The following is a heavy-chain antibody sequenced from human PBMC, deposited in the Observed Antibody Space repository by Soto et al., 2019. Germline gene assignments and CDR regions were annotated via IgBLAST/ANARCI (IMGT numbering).Heavy chain of an antibody. V-gene: IGHV3-33*01. Sequence: GGSLRLSCAASGFTFSSYGMHWVRQAPGKGLEWVAVIWYDGSNKYYADSVKGRFTISRDNSKNTLYLQMNSLRAEDTAGYYCARASPQWLPHRKATRYYYVMDVWGQGTTVTVSS. CDR3: ARASPQWLPHRKATRYYYVMDV. J-gene: IGHJ6*02. CDR1: GFTFSSYG. D-gene: IGHD6-19*01. CDR2: IWYDGSNK.